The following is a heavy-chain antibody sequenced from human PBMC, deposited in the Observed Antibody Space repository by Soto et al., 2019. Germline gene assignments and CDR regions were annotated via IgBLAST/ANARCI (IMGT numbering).Heavy chain of an antibody. D-gene: IGHD3-10*01. CDR1: GFTFSDYY. CDR3: ARARLNYYGSGSYYDY. CDR2: ISSSGSTI. V-gene: IGHV3-11*01. J-gene: IGHJ4*02. Sequence: VGSLRLSCAASGFTFSDYYMSWIRQAPGKGLEWVSYISSSGSTIYYADSVKGRFTISRDNAKNSLYLQMNSLRAEDTAVYYCARARLNYYGSGSYYDYWGQGTLVTVSS.